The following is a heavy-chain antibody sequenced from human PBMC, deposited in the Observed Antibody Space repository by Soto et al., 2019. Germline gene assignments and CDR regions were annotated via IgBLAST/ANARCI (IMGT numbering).Heavy chain of an antibody. D-gene: IGHD6-19*01. J-gene: IGHJ4*02. CDR3: AKGVSSSAWSASDN. V-gene: IGHV3-23*01. CDR2: ISDSDNAT. CDR1: GFTFSSYA. Sequence: EVQLLESGGGLVQPGGSLRLSCAASGFTFSSYARTWVRQAPGKGLEWVSVISDSDNATYYADSVKGRFTISRDNSKNTLYLQFNSLRAEDTAVYYCAKGVSSSAWSASDNWGQGTLVTVSS.